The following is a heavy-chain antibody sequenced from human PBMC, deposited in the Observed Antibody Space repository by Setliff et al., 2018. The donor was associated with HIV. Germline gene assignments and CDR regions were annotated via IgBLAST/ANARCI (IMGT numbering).Heavy chain of an antibody. D-gene: IGHD7-27*01. CDR1: GYSISSGYY. Sequence: SETLSLTCAVSGYSISSGYYWGWIRQPPGKGLEWIGSIYHSGSTYDSPSLKSRVTISIDMSKNQFSLKLTSVAAADTAVYYCARVSPLTHYYYMDMWGKGTTVTVSS. CDR3: ARVSPLTHYYYMDM. J-gene: IGHJ6*03. CDR2: IYHSGST. V-gene: IGHV4-38-2*01.